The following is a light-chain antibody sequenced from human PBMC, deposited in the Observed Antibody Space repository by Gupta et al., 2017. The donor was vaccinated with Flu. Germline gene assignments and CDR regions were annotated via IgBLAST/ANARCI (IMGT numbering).Light chain of an antibody. CDR3: YSTDKRGNNDRV. Sequence: SQLTQPPSVSVSPGHAARITCSGDALSKKCSYWYPQKSGQAPVLVIFEDNKRHSDSPERVSGSRSGTRATVIITGAQVEDEADYYCYSTDKRGNNDRVFGGGTKLTVL. V-gene: IGLV3-10*01. CDR1: ALSKKC. J-gene: IGLJ2*01. CDR2: EDN.